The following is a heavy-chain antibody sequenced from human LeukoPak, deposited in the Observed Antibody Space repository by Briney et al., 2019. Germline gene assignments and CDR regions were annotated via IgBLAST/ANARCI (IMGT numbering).Heavy chain of an antibody. J-gene: IGHJ4*02. Sequence: SGTLSLTCAVSGGSISSDSWWSWVRQPPGKGLEWIGEIYDDGSASYTPSLRNLVTISLDKSKNQFSLKLSSVTAADTAVYYCARGFCGGGACYSPGEWGQGTLVTVSS. CDR1: GGSISSDSW. D-gene: IGHD2-15*01. CDR2: IYDDGSA. CDR3: ARGFCGGGACYSPGE. V-gene: IGHV4-4*02.